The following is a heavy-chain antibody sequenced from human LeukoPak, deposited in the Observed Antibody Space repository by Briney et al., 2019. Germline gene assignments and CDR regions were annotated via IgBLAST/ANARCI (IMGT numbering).Heavy chain of an antibody. J-gene: IGHJ6*02. D-gene: IGHD4-11*01. CDR1: GFNFSSYA. V-gene: IGHV3-23*01. CDR3: AKPTVTDVWGFYGMYV. Sequence: PGGSLRLSCAASGFNFSSYATRWVRQAPGKGLEWVSAISGSGGSTYYADSVKGRFTISRDNSKNTLYLQMNSLRAEDTAVYYCAKPTVTDVWGFYGMYVWGQGTTVTVSS. CDR2: ISGSGGST.